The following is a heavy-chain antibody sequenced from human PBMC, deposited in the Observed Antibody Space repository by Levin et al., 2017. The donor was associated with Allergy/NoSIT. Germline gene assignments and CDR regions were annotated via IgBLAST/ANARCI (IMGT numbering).Heavy chain of an antibody. CDR3: ARVSPIIGLKGGFFDY. Sequence: SETRSLTCIVSGGSISSTDHYWGWIRQVPGKGLEWIGYIYYSGSTDYNPSLKSRVTISEDTSKNHFSLKLRSVTAADTAIYYCARVSPIIGLKGGFFDYWGQGNLVTVSS. CDR1: GGSISSTDHY. CDR2: IYYSGST. V-gene: IGHV4-31*03. J-gene: IGHJ4*02. D-gene: IGHD1-20*01.